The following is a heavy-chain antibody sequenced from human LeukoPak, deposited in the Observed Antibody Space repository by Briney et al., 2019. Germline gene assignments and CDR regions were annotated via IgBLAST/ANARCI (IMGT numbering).Heavy chain of an antibody. D-gene: IGHD3-9*01. J-gene: IGHJ4*02. CDR1: GYTFTSYY. Sequence: ASVKVSCKASGYTFTSYYMHWVRQAPGQGLEWMGWINPNSGGTNYAQKFQGRVTMTRDTSISTAYMELSRLRSDDTAVYYCARVVYDILTGYPHPGYFDYWGQGTLVTVSS. CDR3: ARVVYDILTGYPHPGYFDY. V-gene: IGHV1-2*02. CDR2: INPNSGGT.